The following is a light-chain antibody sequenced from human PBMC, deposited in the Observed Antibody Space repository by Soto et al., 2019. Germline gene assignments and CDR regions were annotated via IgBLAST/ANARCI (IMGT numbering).Light chain of an antibody. CDR3: ASHAGSSHAWV. J-gene: IGLJ3*02. Sequence: QSALTQPASVSGSPGQSITISCTGSSSDVGSYNYVSWYQHHPGKAPKVMIYEVTKRPSGVPDRFSGSKSGNTASLTVSGLQADDEADYYCASHAGSSHAWVFGGGTKLTVL. CDR2: EVT. V-gene: IGLV2-14*01. CDR1: SSDVGSYNY.